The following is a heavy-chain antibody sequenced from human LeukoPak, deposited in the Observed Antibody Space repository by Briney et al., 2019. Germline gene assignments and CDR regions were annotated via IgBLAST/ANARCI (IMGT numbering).Heavy chain of an antibody. V-gene: IGHV4-59*01. D-gene: IGHD6-19*01. Sequence: SETLSLTCTVSGGSISSYYWSWLRQPPGKGLEWIGYIYYSGSTNYNPSLKSRVTISVDTSKNQFSLKLSSVTAADTAVYYCARDVFPYSSGWYDCWGQGTLVTVSS. J-gene: IGHJ5*01. CDR3: ARDVFPYSSGWYDC. CDR1: GGSISSYY. CDR2: IYYSGST.